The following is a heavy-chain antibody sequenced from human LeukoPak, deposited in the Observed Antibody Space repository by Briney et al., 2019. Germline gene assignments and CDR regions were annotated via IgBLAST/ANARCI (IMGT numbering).Heavy chain of an antibody. V-gene: IGHV3-23*01. J-gene: IGHJ4*02. D-gene: IGHD4-11*01. CDR1: GFTSSSYA. CDR2: ISGSGGST. CDR3: ARDPAVASRATFYY. Sequence: PGGSLRLSCAASGFTSSSYAMSWVRQAPGKGLEWVSAISGSGGSTYYADSVKGRFTISRDNSKNTLYLQMNSLRAEDTAVYYCARDPAVASRATFYYWGQGTLVTVSP.